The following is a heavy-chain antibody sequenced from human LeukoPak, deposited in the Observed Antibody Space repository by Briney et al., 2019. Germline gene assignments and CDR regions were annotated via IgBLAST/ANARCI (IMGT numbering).Heavy chain of an antibody. V-gene: IGHV3-23*01. D-gene: IGHD1-26*01. CDR2: ISGGGGST. CDR1: GFTFTSYS. J-gene: IGHJ4*02. Sequence: GGSLRLSCAASGFTFTSYSMNWVRQAPGKGLECVSTISGGGGSTYYADSVKGRFTISRYNSKNTLYLQVNSLRAEDTAVYYCAKGGKWDVTPFDYWGQGTLVTVSS. CDR3: AKGGKWDVTPFDY.